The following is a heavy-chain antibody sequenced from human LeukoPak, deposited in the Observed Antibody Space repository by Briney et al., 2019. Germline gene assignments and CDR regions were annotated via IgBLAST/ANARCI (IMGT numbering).Heavy chain of an antibody. V-gene: IGHV3-48*01. CDR2: ISSSSSTI. D-gene: IGHD3-10*01. J-gene: IGHJ5*02. Sequence: AGGSLRLSCAASGFTFSSYSMNWVRQAPGKGLEWVSYISSSSSTIYYADSVKGRFTISRDNSKNTLYLQMDSLRAEDTAVYSCTRKSGGSQRKMDDWFDPWGQGTQVIVSS. CDR1: GFTFSSYS. CDR3: TRKSGGSQRKMDDWFDP.